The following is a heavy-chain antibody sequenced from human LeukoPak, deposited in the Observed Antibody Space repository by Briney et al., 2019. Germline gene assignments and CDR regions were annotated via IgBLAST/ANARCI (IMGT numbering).Heavy chain of an antibody. J-gene: IGHJ4*02. Sequence: GRSLRLSCAASGFTFSSYGMHWVRQAPGKGLEWVAVISYDGSNKYYADSVKGRFTISRDNAKNSLYLQMNSLRAEDTAVYYCARLTSSGYPFDSWGQGTLVTVSS. V-gene: IGHV3-30*03. CDR2: ISYDGSNK. CDR3: ARLTSSGYPFDS. CDR1: GFTFSSYG. D-gene: IGHD3-22*01.